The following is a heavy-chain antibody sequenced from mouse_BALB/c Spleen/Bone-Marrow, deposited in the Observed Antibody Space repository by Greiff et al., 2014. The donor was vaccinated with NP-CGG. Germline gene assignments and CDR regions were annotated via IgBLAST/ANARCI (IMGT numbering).Heavy chain of an antibody. V-gene: IGHV5-6*02. CDR2: INSGGTNT. J-gene: IGHJ4*01. D-gene: IGHD2-12*01. CDR1: GFTFSSYG. Sequence: EVKLVESGGDLVYPGGSLKLSCAASGFTFSSYGMSWVRQTPDTGLEWVATINSGGTNTYYPDSMKGRFTISRDNAKNTLYLQMSSLRSEDTAMYYCTRRGIYDERTAMDYWGRGTSVTVSS. CDR3: TRRGIYDERTAMDY.